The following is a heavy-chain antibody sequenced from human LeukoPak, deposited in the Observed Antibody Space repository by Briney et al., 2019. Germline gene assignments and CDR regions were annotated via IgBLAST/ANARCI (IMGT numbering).Heavy chain of an antibody. CDR2: IYYSGST. Sequence: SETLSLTCTVSGGSISSYYWSWIRQPPGKGLDWIGYIYYSGSTNYNPSLKSRVTISVDTPKNQFSLKLSSVTAADTAVYYCARDNTLGYCSSTGCPHPGGAFDIWGQGTMVTVSS. D-gene: IGHD2-2*01. V-gene: IGHV4-59*01. J-gene: IGHJ3*02. CDR3: ARDNTLGYCSSTGCPHPGGAFDI. CDR1: GGSISSYY.